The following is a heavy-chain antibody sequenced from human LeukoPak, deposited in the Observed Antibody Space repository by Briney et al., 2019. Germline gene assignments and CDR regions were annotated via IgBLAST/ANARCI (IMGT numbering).Heavy chain of an antibody. V-gene: IGHV5-51*01. CDR1: GYHFTDFW. Sequence: GESLQISGKGSGYHFTDFWSGWGRQMPGERLEWMGIIYHDGSDIRHSPSFEGQVTISADKSISTAYLQWSSLKASDTAIYYCARQYKQQLIDFWGPGTLVTVSS. J-gene: IGHJ4*02. CDR3: ARQYKQQLIDF. D-gene: IGHD6-13*01. CDR2: IYHDGSDI.